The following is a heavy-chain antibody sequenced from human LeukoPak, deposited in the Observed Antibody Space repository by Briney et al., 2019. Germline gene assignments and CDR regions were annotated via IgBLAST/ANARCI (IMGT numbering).Heavy chain of an antibody. J-gene: IGHJ5*02. Sequence: PSETLSLTCTVSGGSISSSSYYWGWIRQPPGKGLESIGSIYYSGSTYFNPSLKSRVTISVDTSKNQFSLKLSSVTAADTAVYYCARHFRTVWSGYRWDWFDPWGQGTLVTVSS. CDR1: GGSISSSSYY. CDR3: ARHFRTVWSGYRWDWFDP. D-gene: IGHD3-3*01. V-gene: IGHV4-39*01. CDR2: IYYSGST.